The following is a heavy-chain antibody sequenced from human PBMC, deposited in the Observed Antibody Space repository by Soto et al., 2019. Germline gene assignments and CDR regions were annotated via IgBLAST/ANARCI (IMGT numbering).Heavy chain of an antibody. D-gene: IGHD6-13*01. CDR2: ISSNGGST. J-gene: IGHJ4*02. CDR3: VKGDSSWSPFDY. CDR1: GLTFSSYA. Sequence: GGSLRLSCSASGLTFSSYAMRWVRQAPGKGLEYVSAISSNGGSTYYADSVKGRFTISRDNSKNTLYLQMSSLRAEDTAVYYCVKGDSSWSPFDYWGQGTLVTVSS. V-gene: IGHV3-64D*06.